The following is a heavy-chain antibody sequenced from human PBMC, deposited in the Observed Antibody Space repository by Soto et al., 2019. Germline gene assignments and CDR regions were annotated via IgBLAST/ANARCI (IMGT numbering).Heavy chain of an antibody. V-gene: IGHV4-59*01. D-gene: IGHD6-19*01. Sequence: SETLSLTCTVSGGSISNYYWSWIRQPPGKGLEWIGCVYHSGSTYYNPSLKSRVTISVDTSKNQFSLKLSSVTAADTAVYYCAGRYNSGWYDYWGQGTLVTVSS. J-gene: IGHJ4*02. CDR3: AGRYNSGWYDY. CDR1: GGSISNYY. CDR2: VYHSGST.